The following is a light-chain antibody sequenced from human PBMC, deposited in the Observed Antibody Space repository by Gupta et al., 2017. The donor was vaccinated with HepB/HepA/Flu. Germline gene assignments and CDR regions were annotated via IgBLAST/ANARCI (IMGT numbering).Light chain of an antibody. J-gene: IGLJ2*01. Sequence: QSALTQPPSASGSPGQSVTISCTGTSSDVGGYNFVSWYQQHPGKAPKLMIYEVNKRPSGVPDRFSGSKSGNTASLTVSGLQAEDEADYYCSSFAGGNRVFGGETKLTVL. V-gene: IGLV2-8*01. CDR2: EVN. CDR1: SSDVGGYNF. CDR3: SSFAGGNRV.